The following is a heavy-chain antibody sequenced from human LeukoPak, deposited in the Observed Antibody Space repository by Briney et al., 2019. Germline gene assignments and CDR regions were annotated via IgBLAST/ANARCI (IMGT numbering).Heavy chain of an antibody. Sequence: GASVKVSCEASGYTFTSYGISWVRQAPGQGLEWMGWISAYNGNTNYAQKLQGRVTMTTDTSTSTAYMELRSLRSDDTAVYYCARDRAYGALSWGNWFDPWGQGTLVTVSS. V-gene: IGHV1-18*01. J-gene: IGHJ5*02. D-gene: IGHD4-17*01. CDR1: GYTFTSYG. CDR3: ARDRAYGALSWGNWFDP. CDR2: ISAYNGNT.